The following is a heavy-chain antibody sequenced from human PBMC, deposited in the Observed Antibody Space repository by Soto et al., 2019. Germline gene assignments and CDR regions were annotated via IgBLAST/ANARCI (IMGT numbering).Heavy chain of an antibody. CDR3: ARPMTGIAGFFDY. D-gene: IGHD6-13*01. CDR2: IWYDGSNK. V-gene: IGHV3-33*01. J-gene: IGHJ4*02. CDR1: GFTFSSYG. Sequence: QVQLVESGGGVVQPGRSLRLSCAASGFTFSSYGMHWVRQAPGKGREWVAVIWYDGSNKYYADSVKGRFTISSDNSKNPLALQTNSLRAEDTAVYYGARPMTGIAGFFDYWGQGARVTVSS.